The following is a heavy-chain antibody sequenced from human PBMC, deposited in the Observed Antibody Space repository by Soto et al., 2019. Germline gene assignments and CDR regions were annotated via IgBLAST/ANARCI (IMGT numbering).Heavy chain of an antibody. Sequence: ASETLSLTCTVSGGSISSSSYYWGWIRQPPGKGLEWIGSIYYSGSTYYNPSLKSRVTISVDTSKNQFSLKLSSVTAADTAVYYCASLKAAGTVDYFDYWGQGTLVTVSS. CDR2: IYYSGST. J-gene: IGHJ4*02. CDR3: ASLKAAGTVDYFDY. CDR1: GGSISSSSYY. V-gene: IGHV4-39*01. D-gene: IGHD6-13*01.